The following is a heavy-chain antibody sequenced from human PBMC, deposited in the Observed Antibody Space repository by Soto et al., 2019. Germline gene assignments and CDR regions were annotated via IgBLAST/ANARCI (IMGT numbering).Heavy chain of an antibody. J-gene: IGHJ6*02. V-gene: IGHV1-8*01. CDR3: ARRRTPRITIFGVAPGIKGMDV. Sequence: GASVKVSCNASGYTFTSYDINWVRQATGQGLEWMGWMNPNSGNTGYAQKFQGRVTMTRNTSISTAYMELSSLRSEDTAVYYCARRRTPRITIFGVAPGIKGMDVWGQGTTVTVSS. D-gene: IGHD3-3*01. CDR1: GYTFTSYD. CDR2: MNPNSGNT.